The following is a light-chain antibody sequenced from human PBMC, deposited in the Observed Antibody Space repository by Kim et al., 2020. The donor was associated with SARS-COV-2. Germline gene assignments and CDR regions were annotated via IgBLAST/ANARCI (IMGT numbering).Light chain of an antibody. CDR1: QSVSSK. J-gene: IGKJ5*01. V-gene: IGKV3-15*01. CDR3: QQYNNWPIN. Sequence: VSPGERATLSCRASQSVSSKLAWYQQKPGQAPRLLIYGASARATGIPARFSGSASGTEFTVTISSLQSEDFAVYYCQQYNNWPINFGQGTRLEIK. CDR2: GAS.